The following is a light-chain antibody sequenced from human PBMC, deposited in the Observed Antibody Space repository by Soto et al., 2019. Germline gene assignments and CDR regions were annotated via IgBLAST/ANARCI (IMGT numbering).Light chain of an antibody. Sequence: QSALTQPPSASGSPGQSVTISCTGTSSDIGAYNYVSWYQQHPGKAPRLMIYDVSKRPPGVPDRFSGSKSGYTASLTVSGLQPEDGADYYCTSFAGSNDLGVFGGGTKLTVL. V-gene: IGLV2-8*01. CDR2: DVS. CDR1: SSDIGAYNY. J-gene: IGLJ2*01. CDR3: TSFAGSNDLGV.